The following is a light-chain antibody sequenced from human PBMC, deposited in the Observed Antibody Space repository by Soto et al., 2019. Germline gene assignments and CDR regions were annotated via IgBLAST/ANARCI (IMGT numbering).Light chain of an antibody. V-gene: IGLV1-47*01. J-gene: IGLJ1*01. CDR3: AAWDDSLSGYV. Sequence: QSVLTQPPSASGTPGQRVTISCSGSSSNIGGNFVYWYQQLPGTAPKLLIYRNNQRPSGVPDRFSGSKSGTSASLAISGLRSDDEADYYCAAWDDSLSGYVFGTGTKVTVL. CDR2: RNN. CDR1: SSNIGGNF.